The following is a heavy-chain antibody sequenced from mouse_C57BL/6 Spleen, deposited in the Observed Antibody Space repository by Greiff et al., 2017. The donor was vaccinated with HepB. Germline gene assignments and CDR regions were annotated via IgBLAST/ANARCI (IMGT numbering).Heavy chain of an antibody. V-gene: IGHV5-4*01. D-gene: IGHD1-1*01. Sequence: EVHLVESGGGLVKPGGSLKLSCAASGFTFSSYAMSWVRQTPEKRLEWVATISDGGSYTYYPDNVKGRFTISRDNAKNNLYLQMSHLKSEDTAMYYCARAAVDWYFDVWGTGTTVTVSS. J-gene: IGHJ1*03. CDR2: ISDGGSYT. CDR3: ARAAVDWYFDV. CDR1: GFTFSSYA.